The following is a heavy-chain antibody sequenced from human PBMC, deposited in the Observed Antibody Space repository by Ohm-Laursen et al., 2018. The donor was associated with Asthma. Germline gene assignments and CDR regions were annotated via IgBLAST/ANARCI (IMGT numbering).Heavy chain of an antibody. D-gene: IGHD3-10*01. J-gene: IGHJ4*02. V-gene: IGHV1-69*13. CDR2: IIPIFGTA. Sequence: SVNASCKGSGGTLSSYAISWVRQAPGQGLEWMGGIIPIFGTANYAQKFPGRVTITADESTSTAYMELSSLISEDTAVYYCARGSVLLWFRELAAPLDGWGQGTLVTVSS. CDR1: GGTLSSYA. CDR3: ARGSVLLWFRELAAPLDG.